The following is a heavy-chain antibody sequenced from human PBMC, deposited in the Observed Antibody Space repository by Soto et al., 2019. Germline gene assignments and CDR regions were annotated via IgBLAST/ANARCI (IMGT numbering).Heavy chain of an antibody. CDR3: ARAPGGRYTMVRGWLV. J-gene: IGHJ4*02. CDR1: GGSISSSNW. Sequence: QVQLQESGPGLVKPSGTLSLTCAVSGGSISSSNWWSWVRQPPGKGLEWIGEIYHSGSTNYNPSLTSRVTISVDKSKNQFSLKLSSVTAADTAVYYCARAPGGRYTMVRGWLVWGQGTLVTVSS. V-gene: IGHV4-4*02. D-gene: IGHD3-10*01. CDR2: IYHSGST.